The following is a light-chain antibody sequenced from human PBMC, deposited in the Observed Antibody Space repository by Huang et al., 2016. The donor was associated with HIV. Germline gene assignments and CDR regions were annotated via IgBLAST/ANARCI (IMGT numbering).Light chain of an antibody. V-gene: IGKV3-15*01. J-gene: IGKJ2*01. CDR1: QSVGSK. CDR2: GAS. CDR3: QQYNNWPYT. Sequence: DTVMTQTPATLSVSPGARVTLSCRASQSVGSKLAWFQQKPGQAPRLLIHGASTRATGIPARFSGSGSGTEFTLTISSLQSEDFVVYYCQQYNNWPYTFGQGTKLEIK.